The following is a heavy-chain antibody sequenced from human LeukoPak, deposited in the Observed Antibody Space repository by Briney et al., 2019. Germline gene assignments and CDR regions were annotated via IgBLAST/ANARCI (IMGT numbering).Heavy chain of an antibody. J-gene: IGHJ4*02. Sequence: GASVKVSCKASGYTFTGYYMHWVRQAPGQGLEWMGRINPNSGGTNYAQKFQGRVTMTRDTSISTAYMELSRLRSDDTAVYYCARDHGSGSYYKVDRDYWGQGTLVTVSS. CDR3: ARDHGSGSYYKVDRDY. V-gene: IGHV1-2*06. CDR1: GYTFTGYY. CDR2: INPNSGGT. D-gene: IGHD3-10*01.